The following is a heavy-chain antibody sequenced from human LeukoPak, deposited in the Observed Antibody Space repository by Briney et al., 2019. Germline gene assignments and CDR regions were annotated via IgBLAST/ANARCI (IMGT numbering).Heavy chain of an antibody. CDR2: LWYDGSNK. CDR3: ARESYGDYVGYWFDP. D-gene: IGHD4-17*01. V-gene: IGHV3-33*01. J-gene: IGHJ5*02. CDR1: GFTFSSYG. Sequence: PGRSLRLSCAASGFTFSSYGMHWVRQAPGKGLEWVAVLWYDGSNKYYADSVKGRFTISRDNSKNTLYLQMNSLRAEDTAVYYCARESYGDYVGYWFDPWGQGTLVTVSS.